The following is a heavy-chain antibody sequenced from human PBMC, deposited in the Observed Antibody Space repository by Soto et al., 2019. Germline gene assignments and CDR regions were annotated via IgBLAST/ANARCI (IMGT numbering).Heavy chain of an antibody. CDR1: GDTFSSYA. V-gene: IGHV1-69*13. CDR2: IIPMYRRT. D-gene: IGHD3-16*01. J-gene: IGHJ6*04. Sequence: SVKVSCKAPGDTFSSYAISWVRQAPGQGLEWMGGIIPMYRRTDYAQKFQDRVTITADESTRTAHMEVRGLTSQDTALYYCARRDHNDTIWDYYGMDVWGKGTTVTVSS. CDR3: ARRDHNDTIWDYYGMDV.